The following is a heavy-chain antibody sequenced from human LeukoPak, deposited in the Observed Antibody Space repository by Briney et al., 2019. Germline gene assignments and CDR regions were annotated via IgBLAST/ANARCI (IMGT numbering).Heavy chain of an antibody. J-gene: IGHJ4*02. CDR3: ARDLCSGGSCLDFDY. V-gene: IGHV3-21*01. Sequence: GGSLRLSCAASGFTFSSYSMNWVRQAPGKGLEWVSSISSSSSYIYYADSVRGRFTISRDNAKNSLYLQMNSLRAEDTAVYYCARDLCSGGSCLDFDYWGQGTLVTVSS. CDR2: ISSSSSYI. D-gene: IGHD2-15*01. CDR1: GFTFSSYS.